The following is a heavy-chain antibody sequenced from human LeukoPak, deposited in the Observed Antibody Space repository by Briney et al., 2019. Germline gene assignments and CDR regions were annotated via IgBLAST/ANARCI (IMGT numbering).Heavy chain of an antibody. J-gene: IGHJ5*02. Sequence: GGSLRLSCAASGFTFDDYGMSWVRQAPGKGLEWVSGIKWNGGSTGYADSVKGRFTISRDNSKNTLYLQMNSLRAEDTAVYYCARMGRRITMVRGRGWFDPWGQGTLVTVSS. CDR1: GFTFDDYG. D-gene: IGHD3-10*01. CDR2: IKWNGGST. V-gene: IGHV3-20*04. CDR3: ARMGRRITMVRGRGWFDP.